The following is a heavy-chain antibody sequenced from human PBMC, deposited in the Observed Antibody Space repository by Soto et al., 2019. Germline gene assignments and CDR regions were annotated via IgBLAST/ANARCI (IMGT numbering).Heavy chain of an antibody. J-gene: IGHJ6*04. Sequence: SETLSLTCTVSGGSISSSSYYWGWIRQPPGKGLEWIGSIYYSGSTYYNPSLKSRVTISVDTSKNQFSLKLSSVTAADTAVYYFARGRRAAGYSYTYSVMAFGGKGTTVPV. V-gene: IGHV4-39*07. CDR2: IYYSGST. CDR3: ARGRRAAGYSYTYSVMAF. CDR1: GGSISSSSYY. D-gene: IGHD2-15*01.